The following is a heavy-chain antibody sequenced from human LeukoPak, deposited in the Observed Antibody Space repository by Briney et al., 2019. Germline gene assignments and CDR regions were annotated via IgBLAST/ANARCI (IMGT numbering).Heavy chain of an antibody. D-gene: IGHD6-13*01. V-gene: IGHV3-74*01. J-gene: IGHJ4*02. CDR2: INSDGSST. CDR3: ARDETFPPTAAGTFDY. CDR1: GFTFSSYA. Sequence: GGSLRLSCAASGFTFSSYAMHWVRQAPGKGLVWVSRINSDGSSTSYADSVKGRFTISRDNAKNTLYLQMNSLRAEDTAVYYCARDETFPPTAAGTFDYWGQGTLVTVSS.